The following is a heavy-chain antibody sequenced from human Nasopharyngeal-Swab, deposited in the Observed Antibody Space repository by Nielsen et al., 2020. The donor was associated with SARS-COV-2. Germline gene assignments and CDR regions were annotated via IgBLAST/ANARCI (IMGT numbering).Heavy chain of an antibody. CDR2: IYYSGST. D-gene: IGHD2-2*01. CDR3: ARGRGGHCSSTSCYGGRGMDV. V-gene: IGHV4-39*07. Sequence: WIRQPPGKGLEWIGSIYYSGSTYYNPSLKSRVTISVDTSKNQFSLKLSSVTAADTAVYYCARGRGGHCSSTSCYGGRGMDVWGQGTTVTVSS. J-gene: IGHJ6*02.